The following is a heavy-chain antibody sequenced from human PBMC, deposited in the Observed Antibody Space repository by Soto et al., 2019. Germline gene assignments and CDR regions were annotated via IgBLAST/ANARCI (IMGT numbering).Heavy chain of an antibody. Sequence: ASVKVSCKASGYTFTSYDINWVRQATGQGLEWMGWMNPNSGNTGYAQKFQGRVTMTRNTSISTAYMELSSLRSEDTAVYYCARSRAAAGGDWFDPWGQGTLVTVSS. CDR1: GYTFTSYD. CDR3: ARSRAAAGGDWFDP. V-gene: IGHV1-8*01. CDR2: MNPNSGNT. J-gene: IGHJ5*02. D-gene: IGHD6-13*01.